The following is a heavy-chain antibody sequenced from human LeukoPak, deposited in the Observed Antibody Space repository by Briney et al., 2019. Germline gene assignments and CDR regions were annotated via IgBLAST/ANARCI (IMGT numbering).Heavy chain of an antibody. CDR2: ISTSGSSI. CDR3: ARRAPSHDFDY. J-gene: IGHJ4*02. Sequence: GRSLRLSCAASGFTFSSYSMNWVRQAPGKGLEWVSAISTSGSSIYYADSVKGRFTISRDNAKNSLYLLMSSLRAEDTAVYYCARRAPSHDFDYWGQGTLVTVSS. CDR1: GFTFSSYS. V-gene: IGHV3-21*06.